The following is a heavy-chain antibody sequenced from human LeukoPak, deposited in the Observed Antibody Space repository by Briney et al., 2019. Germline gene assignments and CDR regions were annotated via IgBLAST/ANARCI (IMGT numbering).Heavy chain of an antibody. CDR2: ISNDGNNK. J-gene: IGHJ4*02. CDR1: GFPFSSYG. D-gene: IGHD5-18*01. V-gene: IGHV3-30*03. Sequence: HPGGSLRLSCAASGFPFSSYGMHWVRQAPGKGLEWVAAISNDGNNKFYADSVKGRFTISRDNPKNTMNLQMNSLRADDTAVYYCATTTRGHSHDYWGQGTLVTVSS. CDR3: ATTTRGHSHDY.